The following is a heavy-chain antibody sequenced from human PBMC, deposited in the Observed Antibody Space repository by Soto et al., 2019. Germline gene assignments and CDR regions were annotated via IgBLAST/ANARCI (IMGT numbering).Heavy chain of an antibody. CDR1: GFVFRTFR. Sequence: GGSLRLSCEASGFVFRTFRMHWVRRAPGKGLEWLATIRFDGSTARYAESVRGRFKVSRDNSMNTLYLQLDRLRVEDTAVYYCVRDRPNTESLTGYFDTWGQGTPVTVSS. CDR3: VRDRPNTESLTGYFDT. D-gene: IGHD3-9*01. CDR2: IRFDGSTA. J-gene: IGHJ4*02. V-gene: IGHV3-33*01.